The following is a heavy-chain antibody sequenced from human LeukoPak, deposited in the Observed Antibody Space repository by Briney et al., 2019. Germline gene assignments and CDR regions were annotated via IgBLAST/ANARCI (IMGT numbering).Heavy chain of an antibody. CDR3: ARHGTSGTNLNWFDP. J-gene: IGHJ5*02. D-gene: IGHD1-1*01. Sequence: SETPSLTCTVSGGSISSFYWSWIRQPPGKGLEWIGYIYYSGSTNYNPSLKSRVTISVDTSKNQFSLKLSSVTAADTAVYYCARHGTSGTNLNWFDPWGQGTLVTVSS. CDR2: IYYSGST. V-gene: IGHV4-59*01. CDR1: GGSISSFY.